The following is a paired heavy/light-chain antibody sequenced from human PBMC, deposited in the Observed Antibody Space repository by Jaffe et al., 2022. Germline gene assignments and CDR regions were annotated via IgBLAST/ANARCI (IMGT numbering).Heavy chain of an antibody. V-gene: IGHV3-30*02. CDR1: GFIFSNND. D-gene: IGHD2-2*01. CDR2: IRYDGSDK. Sequence: QVQLVESGGGVVQPGGSLRLSCAASGFIFSNNDMLWVRQAPGKGLEWVAFIRYDGSDKYYADSVKGRFTISRDNPKNTLYLQMNSLRPEDTAVYHCATYERQSCRSPGCVYWYFDLWGRGTQASVSS. J-gene: IGHJ2*01. CDR3: ATYERQSCRSPGCVYWYFDL.
Light chain of an antibody. J-gene: IGKJ3*01. V-gene: IGKV3-11*01. Sequence: EIVLTQSPGTLSLSPGERAILSCRASQSINNYLAWYQQKPGQAPRLLIYDASNRATGIPARFSGSGSGTDFTLTISSLEPEDFAVYYCQHRSNWAFTFGPGTRVDVK. CDR2: DAS. CDR3: QHRSNWAFT. CDR1: QSINNY.